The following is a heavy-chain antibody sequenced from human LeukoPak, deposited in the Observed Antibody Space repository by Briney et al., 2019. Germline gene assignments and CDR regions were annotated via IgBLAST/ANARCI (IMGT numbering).Heavy chain of an antibody. CDR2: IYSGGST. Sequence: GGSLRLSCAASGFTVSSNYMSWVRQAPGKGLEWVSVIYSGGSTYYADSVKGRFTISRDNSKNTLYLQMNSLRAEDTAVYYCARDPSYCSGGSCYPGYFDYWGQGTLVTVSS. D-gene: IGHD2-15*01. V-gene: IGHV3-53*01. CDR3: ARDPSYCSGGSCYPGYFDY. J-gene: IGHJ4*02. CDR1: GFTVSSNY.